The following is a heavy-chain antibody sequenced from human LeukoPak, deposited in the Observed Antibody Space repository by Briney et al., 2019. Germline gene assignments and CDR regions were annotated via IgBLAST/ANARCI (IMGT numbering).Heavy chain of an antibody. D-gene: IGHD6-19*01. J-gene: IGHJ4*02. Sequence: GASVKVSCKASGYTFTGYGISWVRQAPGQGLEWMGWISAYNGNTNYAQKLQGRVTMTTDTSTSTAYMELRSLRSDDTAVYYCASQSSVWYYFDYWGQGTLVTVSS. CDR2: ISAYNGNT. V-gene: IGHV1-18*01. CDR1: GYTFTGYG. CDR3: ASQSSVWYYFDY.